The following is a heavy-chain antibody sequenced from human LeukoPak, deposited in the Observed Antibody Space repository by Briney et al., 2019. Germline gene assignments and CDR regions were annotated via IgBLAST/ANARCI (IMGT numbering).Heavy chain of an antibody. CDR2: IYTSGST. D-gene: IGHD3-16*01. Sequence: PSETLSLTCTVSAGSISSGSYYWSWIRQPAGKRLEWIGRIYTSGSTNYNPSLKSRITISVDTSKNQFSLKRSSVTAADTAVYYCARGSDYVPPSRAFDYWGQGTLVTVSS. J-gene: IGHJ4*02. CDR3: ARGSDYVPPSRAFDY. CDR1: AGSISSGSYY. V-gene: IGHV4-61*02.